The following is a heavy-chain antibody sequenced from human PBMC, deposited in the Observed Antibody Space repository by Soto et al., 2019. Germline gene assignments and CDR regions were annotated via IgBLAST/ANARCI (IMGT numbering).Heavy chain of an antibody. J-gene: IGHJ4*02. CDR3: ARDGWQLDPLYYFDS. CDR2: IWHDESDK. V-gene: IGHV3-33*01. CDR1: GFNFNTYA. Sequence: QVQLVESGGGVVQPGGSLRLSCAASGFNFNTYAIHWVRQAPGKGLDWVAVIWHDESDKYYADSVKGRFTISRDSSKNTLYLQMNSLRVEDTAVYYCARDGWQLDPLYYFDSWGQGNLVTVSS. D-gene: IGHD6-6*01.